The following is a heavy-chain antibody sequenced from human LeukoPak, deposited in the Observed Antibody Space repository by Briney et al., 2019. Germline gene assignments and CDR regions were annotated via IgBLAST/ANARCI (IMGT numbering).Heavy chain of an antibody. CDR3: ARGGQARIAVADGGFDY. D-gene: IGHD6-19*01. CDR1: GGSISNKY. CDR2: IYYSGST. V-gene: IGHV4-59*12. Sequence: SETLSLTCTVSGGSISNKYWSWIRQPPGKGLERIGNIYYSGSTNYNPSLKSRVTILVDTSKNHLSLELSSLTAADMAVYYCARGGQARIAVADGGFDYWGQGTLVTVSS. J-gene: IGHJ4*02.